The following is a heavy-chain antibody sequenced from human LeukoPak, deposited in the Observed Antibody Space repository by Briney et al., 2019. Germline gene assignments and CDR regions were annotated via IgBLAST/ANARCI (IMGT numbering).Heavy chain of an antibody. CDR1: GFTVSSNY. Sequence: PGGSLRLSCAASGFTVSSNYMSWVRQAPGKGLEWVSVIDSGGSTYYADSVKGRFTISRDNSKNTLYLQMNSLRAEDTAVYYCARVWSGGSCDYWGQGTLVTVSS. J-gene: IGHJ4*02. CDR2: IDSGGST. D-gene: IGHD2-15*01. V-gene: IGHV3-66*02. CDR3: ARVWSGGSCDY.